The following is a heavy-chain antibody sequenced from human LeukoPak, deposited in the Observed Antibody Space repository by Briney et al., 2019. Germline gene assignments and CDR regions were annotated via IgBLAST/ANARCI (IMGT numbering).Heavy chain of an antibody. D-gene: IGHD2-15*01. V-gene: IGHV4-59*01. J-gene: IGHJ5*02. CDR1: GGSIRSYY. Sequence: PSETLSLTCTVSGGSIRSYYWSWIRQPPGKGLEWIGYIYYSGSTNYNPSLKSRVTISVDTSKNQFSLKLSSVTAADTAVYYCATGAYCSGGSCSLDWFDPWGQGTLVSVSS. CDR2: IYYSGST. CDR3: ATGAYCSGGSCSLDWFDP.